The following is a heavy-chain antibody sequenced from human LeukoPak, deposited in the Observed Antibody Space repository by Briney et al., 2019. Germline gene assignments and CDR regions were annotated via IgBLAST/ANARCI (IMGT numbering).Heavy chain of an antibody. CDR3: ARHGSTWYGTLFDP. CDR1: GLTFSSYW. Sequence: GGSLRLSCAASGLTFSSYWMHWVRQAPGKGLVWVSRINSDGSSTIYADSVKGRFTISRDNGKNTLYLQMNSLRAEDTAVYYCARHGSTWYGTLFDPWGQGTLVTVSS. J-gene: IGHJ5*02. CDR2: INSDGSST. D-gene: IGHD6-13*01. V-gene: IGHV3-74*01.